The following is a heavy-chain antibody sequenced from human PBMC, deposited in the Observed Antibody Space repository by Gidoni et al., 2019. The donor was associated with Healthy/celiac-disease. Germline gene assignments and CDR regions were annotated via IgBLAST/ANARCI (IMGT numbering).Heavy chain of an antibody. J-gene: IGHJ4*02. CDR1: GFTFSSYW. V-gene: IGHV3-7*03. CDR3: AVAEGFLEWLLSGR. D-gene: IGHD3-3*01. Sequence: EVQLVESGGGLVQPGGSLRLSCAASGFTFSSYWMSWVRQAPGKGLEWVANIKQDGSEKYYVDSVKGRFTISRDNAKNSLYLQMNSLRAEDTAVYYCAVAEGFLEWLLSGRWGQGTLVTVSS. CDR2: IKQDGSEK.